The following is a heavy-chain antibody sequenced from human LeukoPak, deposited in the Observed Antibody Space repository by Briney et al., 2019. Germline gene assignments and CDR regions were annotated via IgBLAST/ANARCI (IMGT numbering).Heavy chain of an antibody. Sequence: PSETPSLTCTVSGGSISSYYWSWIRQPPGKGLEWIGYIYYSGSTNYNPSLKSRVTISVDTSKNQFSLKLSSVTAADTAVYYCARGGYYDSSGYLDYWGQGTLVTVSS. V-gene: IGHV4-59*01. CDR3: ARGGYYDSSGYLDY. J-gene: IGHJ4*02. CDR1: GGSISSYY. CDR2: IYYSGST. D-gene: IGHD3-22*01.